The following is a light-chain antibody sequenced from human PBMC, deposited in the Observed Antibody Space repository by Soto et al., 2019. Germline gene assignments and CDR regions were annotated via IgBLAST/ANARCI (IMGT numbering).Light chain of an antibody. CDR1: QAMNTY. CDR2: GAS. Sequence: DIQLTQSPSFLSASVGDRVTISWLASQAMNTYIAWYQHRPGAAPKLLVYGASTLYTGVPSRFSGSESGAVFTLTISSLQPEDFATYYCQQLHSYPINCGQGTRPEIK. J-gene: IGKJ5*01. V-gene: IGKV1-9*01. CDR3: QQLHSYPIN.